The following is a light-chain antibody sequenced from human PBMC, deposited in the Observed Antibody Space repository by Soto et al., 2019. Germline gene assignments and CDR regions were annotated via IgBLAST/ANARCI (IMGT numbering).Light chain of an antibody. Sequence: DIVMTQSPDSLAVSLGERATINCKSSQSALYSSNNKNYLAWYQQKTGQPPKLLIYWASTRESGVPDRFSGSGSGTDFTLTISSLQAEDVAVYYCHQYYSTPTFGQGTRLEIK. CDR2: WAS. CDR1: QSALYSSNNKNY. V-gene: IGKV4-1*01. CDR3: HQYYSTPT. J-gene: IGKJ5*01.